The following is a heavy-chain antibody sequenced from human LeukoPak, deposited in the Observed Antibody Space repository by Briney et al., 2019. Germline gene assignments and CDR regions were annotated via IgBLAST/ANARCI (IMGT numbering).Heavy chain of an antibody. CDR2: IKGKADGGTT. V-gene: IGHV3-15*01. CDR3: ATLTLGGALFDY. CDR1: GFPFDNAW. D-gene: IGHD1-26*01. J-gene: IGHJ4*02. Sequence: PGGALRLSCAASGFPFDNAWMKWVRQAPGRGLEWVGHIKGKADGGTTDYAAPVKGRFAIARDESTATVFLQMNSLKTDDTAVYYCATLTLGGALFDYGGQGALVTVSS.